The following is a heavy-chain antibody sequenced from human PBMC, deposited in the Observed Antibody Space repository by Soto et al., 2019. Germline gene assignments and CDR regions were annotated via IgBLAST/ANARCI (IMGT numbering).Heavy chain of an antibody. Sequence: QVQLVQSGAEVKKPGASVKVSCKASGYTFTSYYMHWVRQAPGQGLEWMGIINPSGGSTSYAQKLQGRVTMTRDTSTSTVYMELGSLRSEDTAVYYCARDNGISVAGTHYYYGMDVWGQLTTVNVSS. J-gene: IGHJ6*02. V-gene: IGHV1-46*01. CDR2: INPSGGST. CDR3: ARDNGISVAGTHYYYGMDV. D-gene: IGHD6-19*01. CDR1: GYTFTSYY.